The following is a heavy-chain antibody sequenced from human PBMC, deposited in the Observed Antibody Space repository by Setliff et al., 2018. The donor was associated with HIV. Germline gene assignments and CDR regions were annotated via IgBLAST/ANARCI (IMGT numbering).Heavy chain of an antibody. CDR2: INHSGST. D-gene: IGHD6-19*01. Sequence: SETLSLTCAVYGGSFSGYFWSWIRQSPGKGLQWIGEINHSGSTTYNPPLKSRVTISVDTSKNQFSLKLSAVTAADTALYYCARSGALATSTWSPFDYWGHGNQVTVSS. V-gene: IGHV4-34*01. J-gene: IGHJ4*01. CDR1: GGSFSGYF. CDR3: ARSGALATSTWSPFDY.